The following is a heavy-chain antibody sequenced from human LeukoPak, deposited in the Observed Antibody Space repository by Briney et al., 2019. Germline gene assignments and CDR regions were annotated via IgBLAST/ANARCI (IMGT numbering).Heavy chain of an antibody. CDR3: AGGEPYVY. V-gene: IGHV3-33*01. Sequence: GGPLRLSCAASGFTFTTYGMHWARQAPGKGLEWVAIIWYDGSNKYYADSVRGRFTISRDNSKNTLYLQMNSLRVEDTAMYYCAGGEPYVYWGQGTLVTVSS. D-gene: IGHD1-14*01. J-gene: IGHJ4*02. CDR1: GFTFTTYG. CDR2: IWYDGSNK.